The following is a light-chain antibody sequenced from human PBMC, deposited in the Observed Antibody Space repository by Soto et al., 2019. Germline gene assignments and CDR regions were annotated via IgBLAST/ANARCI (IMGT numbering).Light chain of an antibody. V-gene: IGKV1-27*01. Sequence: DIQMTQSPSSLSASVGDRVTITCRASQGISNYLAWYQQKPGKVPKLLIYAASTLQSGVPSRFSGSGSGTAFTLTISSLQPEDVATHYRQEYNSAPPLTFGGGTKVEIK. CDR3: QEYNSAPPLT. CDR2: AAS. CDR1: QGISNY. J-gene: IGKJ4*01.